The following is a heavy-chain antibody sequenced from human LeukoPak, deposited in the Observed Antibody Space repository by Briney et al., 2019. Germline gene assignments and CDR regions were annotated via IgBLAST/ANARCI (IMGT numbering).Heavy chain of an antibody. D-gene: IGHD4-23*01. CDR3: ARVAAGYSVNYFDY. J-gene: IGHJ4*02. Sequence: PGGSLRLSCAVSGFTFSSYNMNWVRQAPGKGLEWVSFINTRSSTTYYADSVKGRFTISRDNAKNSLYLQMNSLRDEDTAVYYCARVAAGYSVNYFDYWGQGTLVTVSS. V-gene: IGHV3-48*02. CDR2: INTRSSTT. CDR1: GFTFSSYN.